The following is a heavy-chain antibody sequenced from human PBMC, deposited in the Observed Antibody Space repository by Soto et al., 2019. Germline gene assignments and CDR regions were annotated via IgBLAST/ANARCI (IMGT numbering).Heavy chain of an antibody. J-gene: IGHJ4*02. Sequence: EVQLVESGGGLVQPGGSLRLSCAASGFTVSSNYMSWVRQAPGKGLEWVSVIYSGGSTYYADSVKGRFTISRDNSKNTRYLQMNSLRAEETAVYYCARPHSTGTTSFDFWGQGTLVTVSS. CDR1: GFTVSSNY. D-gene: IGHD1-1*01. V-gene: IGHV3-66*04. CDR3: ARPHSTGTTSFDF. CDR2: IYSGGST.